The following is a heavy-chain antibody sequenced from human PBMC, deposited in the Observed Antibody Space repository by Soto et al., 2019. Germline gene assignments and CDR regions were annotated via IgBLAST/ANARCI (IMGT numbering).Heavy chain of an antibody. D-gene: IGHD1-26*01. CDR2: INGDGTSI. Sequence: PGGSLRLSCAASGFTFSIHGMHWVRQVPGKWPVWVSRINGDGTSIGYADSVKGRFTISRDNAKNTLYLQMNSLRAEDTALYYCASLPPSAARATTELDSWGQGTLVPVSS. CDR1: GFTFSIHG. CDR3: ASLPPSAARATTELDS. V-gene: IGHV3-74*01. J-gene: IGHJ5*01.